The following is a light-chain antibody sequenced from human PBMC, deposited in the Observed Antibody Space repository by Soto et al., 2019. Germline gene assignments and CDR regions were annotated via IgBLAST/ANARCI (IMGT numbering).Light chain of an antibody. CDR3: QQYGSSSYT. V-gene: IGKV3-20*01. CDR1: QSVSSSY. CDR2: DAS. J-gene: IGKJ2*01. Sequence: EIVLTQSPGTLSLSPGERATLSCRANQSVSSSYLAWYQQKPGQAPRLLIYDASSRATGIPDRFSGSGSGTDFTLTISRLEPEDFAVYYCQQYGSSSYTFGQGTKLEIK.